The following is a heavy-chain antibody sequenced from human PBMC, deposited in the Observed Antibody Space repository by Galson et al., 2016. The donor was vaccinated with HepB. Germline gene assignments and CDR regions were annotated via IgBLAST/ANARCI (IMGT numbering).Heavy chain of an antibody. V-gene: IGHV3-53*01. Sequence: SLRLSCAASGFTVRTNYMNWVRQAPGTGLEWVSVIYSGGSTYFAESVKGRFTISRDTSKNTLNLQVNSLRAEDTAVYYCARPHVAMVTGYYYGMDVWGQGTTVTVSS. CDR1: GFTVRTNY. J-gene: IGHJ6*02. CDR3: ARPHVAMVTGYYYGMDV. CDR2: IYSGGST. D-gene: IGHD5-18*01.